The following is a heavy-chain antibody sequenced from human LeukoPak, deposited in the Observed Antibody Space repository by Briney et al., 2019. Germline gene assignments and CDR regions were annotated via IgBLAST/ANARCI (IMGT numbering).Heavy chain of an antibody. CDR1: GGSITSYY. Sequence: SETVSLTCTVAGGSITSYYWNWIRQPAGKGLEWIGRIYSSGGTDYKPSLKSRVTISVDKSKSQFSLSLTSVTAADTAVYYCARTSYDSNGYYPYFDNWGQGTLVTVSS. V-gene: IGHV4-4*07. D-gene: IGHD3-22*01. CDR2: IYSSGGT. CDR3: ARTSYDSNGYYPYFDN. J-gene: IGHJ4*02.